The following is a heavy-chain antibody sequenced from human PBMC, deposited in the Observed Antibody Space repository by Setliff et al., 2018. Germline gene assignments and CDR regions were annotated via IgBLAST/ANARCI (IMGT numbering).Heavy chain of an antibody. D-gene: IGHD2-2*01. CDR1: GGSISSYY. Sequence: SETLSLTCTVSGGSISSYYWSWIRQPPGKGLEWIGYIYNSGSTNYNPSLKSRVTISVDTSKNQISLKLTSVTAADTAVYYCARGRMRGSCSGPSCTYDPFDIWGQGTPVTVSS. V-gene: IGHV4-59*01. J-gene: IGHJ3*02. CDR2: IYNSGST. CDR3: ARGRMRGSCSGPSCTYDPFDI.